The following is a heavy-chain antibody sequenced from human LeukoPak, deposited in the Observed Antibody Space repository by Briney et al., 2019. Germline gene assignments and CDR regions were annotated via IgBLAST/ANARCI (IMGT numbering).Heavy chain of an antibody. J-gene: IGHJ3*02. Sequence: GGSLRLSCAASGFTFSKFPMGWVRQSPGRGLEWVSAISASGDVTFYADSLRGRFTISRDNSKSTLYLQMNGLRAEDTAIFYCAKSLFTSATGTGRAFHIWGQGTRVTVSS. CDR2: ISASGDVT. CDR1: GFTFSKFP. V-gene: IGHV3-23*01. CDR3: AKSLFTSATGTGRAFHI. D-gene: IGHD1-1*01.